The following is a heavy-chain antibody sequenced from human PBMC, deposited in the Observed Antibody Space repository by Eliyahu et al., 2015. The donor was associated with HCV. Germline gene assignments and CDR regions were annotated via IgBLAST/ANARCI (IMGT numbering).Heavy chain of an antibody. CDR3: ARETPYWVIDL. J-gene: IGHJ5*02. D-gene: IGHD2-21*01. CDR2: VGGAT. Sequence: QVQLQESGPGLVKPSQTLSLTCTVSGDSMTGQIYYWTWIRQTAGKGLEWIGRVGGATVYNPSLKSRVSMSVDASKNQISLRLTSVTAADTAVYYCARETPYWVIDLWGQGTLVTVSS. CDR1: GDSMTGQIYY. V-gene: IGHV4-61*02.